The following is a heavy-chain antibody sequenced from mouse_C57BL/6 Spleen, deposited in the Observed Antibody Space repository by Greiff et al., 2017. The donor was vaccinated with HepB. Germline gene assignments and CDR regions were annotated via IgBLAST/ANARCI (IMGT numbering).Heavy chain of an antibody. CDR3: ARQGDYYGSSSYFDY. CDR2: ISNLAYSI. Sequence: EVQLVESGGGLVQPGGSLKLSCAASGFTFSDYGMAWVRQAPRKGPEWVAFISNLAYSIYYADTLTGRLTISRENAKNTLYLEMSSLRSEDTAMYYCARQGDYYGSSSYFDYWGQGTTLTVSS. J-gene: IGHJ2*01. D-gene: IGHD1-1*01. CDR1: GFTFSDYG. V-gene: IGHV5-15*01.